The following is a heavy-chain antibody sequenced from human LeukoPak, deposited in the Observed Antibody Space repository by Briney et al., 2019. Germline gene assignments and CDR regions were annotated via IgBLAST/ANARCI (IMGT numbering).Heavy chain of an antibody. V-gene: IGHV3-23*01. J-gene: IGHJ4*02. Sequence: PGGSLRLSCAASGFTFSSYAMTWVRQAPGKGLEWVSGISGNGGTTYYADSVKGRFTISRDNSKNTLYLQMNSLRAEDTALYYCAKDHDYSSRPYYFDYWGQGTLVTVSS. CDR3: AKDHDYSSRPYYFDY. CDR2: ISGNGGTT. CDR1: GFTFSSYA. D-gene: IGHD6-19*01.